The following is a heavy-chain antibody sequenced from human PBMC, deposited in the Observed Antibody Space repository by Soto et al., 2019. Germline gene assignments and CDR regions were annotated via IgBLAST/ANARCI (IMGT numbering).Heavy chain of an antibody. CDR2: IYYSGST. V-gene: IGHV4-59*01. CDR3: ARVHDYSNYLFDY. J-gene: IGHJ4*02. Sequence: ETLSLTCTVSGGSISSYYWSWIRQPPGKGLEWIGYIYYSGSTNYNPSLKSRVTISVDTSKNQFSLKLSSVTAADTAVYYCARVHDYSNYLFDYWGQGTLVTVSS. CDR1: GGSISSYY. D-gene: IGHD4-4*01.